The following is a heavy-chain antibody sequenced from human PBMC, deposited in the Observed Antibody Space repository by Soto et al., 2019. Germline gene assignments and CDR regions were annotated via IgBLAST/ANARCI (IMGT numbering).Heavy chain of an antibody. CDR2: ISSSGSTI. V-gene: IGHV3-11*04. Sequence: GGSMRLSCAASGLTFSDYYMSWIRQAPGKGLEWVSYISSSGSTIYYEDSVKGRFTISRDNAKNSLYLQMNSLRAEDTAVYYCARRSAYSGLAVGYDYYYGMDVWGQGTTGTAP. J-gene: IGHJ6*02. D-gene: IGHD5-12*01. CDR1: GLTFSDYY. CDR3: ARRSAYSGLAVGYDYYYGMDV.